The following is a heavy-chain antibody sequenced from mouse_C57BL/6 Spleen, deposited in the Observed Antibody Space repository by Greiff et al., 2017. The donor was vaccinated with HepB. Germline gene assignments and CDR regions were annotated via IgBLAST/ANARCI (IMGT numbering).Heavy chain of an antibody. CDR3: AREGSNYVYAMDY. J-gene: IGHJ4*01. CDR1: GYSITSGYY. D-gene: IGHD2-5*01. CDR2: ISYDGSN. V-gene: IGHV3-6*01. Sequence: VQLKQSGPGLVKPSQSLSLTCSVTGYSITSGYYWNWIRQFPGNKLEWMGYISYDGSNNYNPSLKNRISITRDTSKNQFFLKLNSVTTEDTATYYCAREGSNYVYAMDYWGQGTSVTVSS.